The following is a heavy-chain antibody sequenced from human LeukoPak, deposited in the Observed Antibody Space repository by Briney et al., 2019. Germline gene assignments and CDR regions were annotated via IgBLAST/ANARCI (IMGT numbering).Heavy chain of an antibody. CDR3: ASQDSSSWYFGRAFDI. Sequence: PGGSLRLSCAASGFTFSSYSRNWVRQAPGKGLEWVSSISSSSSYIYYADSVKGRFTISRDNAKNSLYLQMNSLRAEDTAVYYCASQDSSSWYFGRAFDIWGQGTMVTVSS. J-gene: IGHJ3*02. D-gene: IGHD6-13*01. CDR1: GFTFSSYS. V-gene: IGHV3-21*01. CDR2: ISSSSSYI.